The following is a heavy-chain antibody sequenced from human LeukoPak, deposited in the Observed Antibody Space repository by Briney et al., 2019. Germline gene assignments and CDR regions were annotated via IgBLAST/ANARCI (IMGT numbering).Heavy chain of an antibody. CDR1: GGPFSGYC. CDR2: INHSGST. J-gene: IGHJ4*02. D-gene: IGHD6-13*01. CDR3: ARGGFRAAAGTALWY. Sequence: SETLSLTCGVYGGPFSGYCWSWIRQPPGKGLEWIGEINHSGSTNYNPSLKSRVTISVDTSKNQFALKLNSVTAADTAVYYCARGGFRAAAGTALWYWGQGTLVTVSS. V-gene: IGHV4-34*01.